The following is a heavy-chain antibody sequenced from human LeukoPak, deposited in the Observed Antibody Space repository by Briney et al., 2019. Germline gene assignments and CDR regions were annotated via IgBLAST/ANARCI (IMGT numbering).Heavy chain of an antibody. V-gene: IGHV4-59*01. CDR3: ARALMMEGAGSSWYEQYYFDY. CDR1: GVSISSFY. CDR2: IYYSGST. Sequence: SETLSLTCTVSGVSISSFYWRWLRQPPGKGLEGIGYIYYSGSTNYKPSLKSRVTISVDTSKNQFSLKLSSVPAADTAVYYCARALMMEGAGSSWYEQYYFDYWGQGTLVTVSS. D-gene: IGHD6-13*01. J-gene: IGHJ4*02.